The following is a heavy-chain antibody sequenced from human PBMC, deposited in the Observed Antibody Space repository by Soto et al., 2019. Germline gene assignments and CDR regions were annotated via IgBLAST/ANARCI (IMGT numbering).Heavy chain of an antibody. Sequence: PGGSLRLSCAASGFTFSSYAMSWVRQAPGKGLEWVSAISGSGGSTYYADSVKGRFTISRDNSKNTLYLQMNSLRAEDTAVYYCAKDVSGNYDYVWGSYTYAFDIWGQGTMVAVSS. V-gene: IGHV3-23*01. J-gene: IGHJ3*02. CDR2: ISGSGGST. CDR3: AKDVSGNYDYVWGSYTYAFDI. CDR1: GFTFSSYA. D-gene: IGHD3-16*01.